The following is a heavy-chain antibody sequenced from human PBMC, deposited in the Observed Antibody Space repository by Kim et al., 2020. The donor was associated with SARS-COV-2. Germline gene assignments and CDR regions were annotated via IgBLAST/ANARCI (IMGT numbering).Heavy chain of an antibody. V-gene: IGHV3-21*01. CDR1: GFTFSNYN. CDR3: ARVPYYYDSSGYYYFDY. Sequence: LSLTCAASGFTFSNYNMNWVRQAPGKGLEWVSSISSSTSYIYYADSVKGRFTISRDNAKNSLYLQMNSLRAEDTAVYYCARVPYYYDSSGYYYFDYWGQGTLVTVSS. J-gene: IGHJ4*02. D-gene: IGHD3-22*01. CDR2: ISSSTSYI.